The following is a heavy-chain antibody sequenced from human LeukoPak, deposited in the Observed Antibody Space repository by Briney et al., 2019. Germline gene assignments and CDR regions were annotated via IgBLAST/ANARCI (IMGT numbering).Heavy chain of an antibody. D-gene: IGHD3-9*01. CDR2: IYYSGST. V-gene: IGHV4-4*02. CDR1: GGSISSNNW. Sequence: SETLSLTCTVSGGSISSNNWWSWVRQPPGKGLEWIGEIYYSGSTSYNPSLKSRVTISVDKSKNQFSLKLSSVTAADTAVYYCAGAPGPRDYDIFPRWFDPWGQGTLVTVSS. CDR3: AGAPGPRDYDIFPRWFDP. J-gene: IGHJ5*02.